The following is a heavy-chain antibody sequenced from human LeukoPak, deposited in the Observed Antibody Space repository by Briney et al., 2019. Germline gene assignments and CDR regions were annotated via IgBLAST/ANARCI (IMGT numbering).Heavy chain of an antibody. D-gene: IGHD1-26*01. V-gene: IGHV3-23*01. CDR3: AKGGKWDVTPFDY. J-gene: IGHJ4*02. Sequence: GGSLRLSCAASGFTFTSYSMNWVRQAPGKGLEWVSTISGGGGSTYYADSVRGRFTISRDNSKNTLYLQVNSLRAEDTAVYYCAKGGKWDVTPFDYWGQGTLVTVSS. CDR2: ISGGGGST. CDR1: GFTFTSYS.